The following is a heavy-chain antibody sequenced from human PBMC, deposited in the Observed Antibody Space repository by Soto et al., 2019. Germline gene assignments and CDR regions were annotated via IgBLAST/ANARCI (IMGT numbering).Heavy chain of an antibody. D-gene: IGHD2-15*01. J-gene: IGHJ4*02. Sequence: APMKGSFQASGYTLTSHYMHWGRQAPGQGLEWMGIINPSGGSTSYAQKFQGRVTMTRDTSTSTVYMELSSLRSEDTAVYYCARTTISRGFFDYWGQGTLVTVSS. V-gene: IGHV1-46*01. CDR2: INPSGGST. CDR1: GYTLTSHY. CDR3: ARTTISRGFFDY.